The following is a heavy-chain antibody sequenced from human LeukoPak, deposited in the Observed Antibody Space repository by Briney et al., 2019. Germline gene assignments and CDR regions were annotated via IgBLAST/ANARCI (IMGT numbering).Heavy chain of an antibody. CDR2: ISWNSGSI. CDR3: ARDSVPDAFDI. D-gene: IGHD2-2*01. J-gene: IGHJ3*02. CDR1: GFTFDDYA. Sequence: PGRSLRLSCAASGFTFDDYAMHWVRQAPGKGLEWVSGISWNSGSIGYADSVKGRFTISRDNSKNTLYLQMNSLRAEDTAVYYCARDSVPDAFDIWGQGTMVTVSS. V-gene: IGHV3-9*01.